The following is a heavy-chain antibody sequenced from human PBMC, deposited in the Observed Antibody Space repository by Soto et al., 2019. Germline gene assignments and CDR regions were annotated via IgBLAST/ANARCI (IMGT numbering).Heavy chain of an antibody. V-gene: IGHV3-49*03. CDR2: IRSKANGGTT. J-gene: IGHJ4*02. Sequence: GGSLRLSCATSGFTFGDYALSWFRQAPGKGLESVGFIRSKANGGTTEYAASVKGRFTISRDDSRNIAYLQMNSLKTDDTAVYYCSLDTSGYNYYFDYWGQGTLVTVSS. CDR1: GFTFGDYA. CDR3: SLDTSGYNYYFDY. D-gene: IGHD3-22*01.